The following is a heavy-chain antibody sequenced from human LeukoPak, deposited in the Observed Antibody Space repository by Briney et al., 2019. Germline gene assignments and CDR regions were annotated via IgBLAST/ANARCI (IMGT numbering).Heavy chain of an antibody. CDR2: IIPIFGTA. D-gene: IGHD6-6*01. V-gene: IGHV1-69*05. J-gene: IGHJ6*03. CDR1: GGTFSSYA. Sequence: SVKVSCKASGGTFSSYAISWVRQAPGQGLEWMGGIIPIFGTANYAQKFQGRVTITTDESTSTAYMELSSLRSEDTAVYYCARVRSSRPYYYYYMDVWGKGTTVTVS. CDR3: ARVRSSRPYYYYYMDV.